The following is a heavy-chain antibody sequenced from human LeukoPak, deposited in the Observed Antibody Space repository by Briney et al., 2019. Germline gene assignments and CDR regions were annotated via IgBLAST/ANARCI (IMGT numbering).Heavy chain of an antibody. D-gene: IGHD6-19*01. CDR2: INSDGSST. CDR1: GFTFSSHW. V-gene: IGHV3-74*01. J-gene: IGHJ5*02. CDR3: AKPISGGLAVSADWFDP. Sequence: GGSLRLSCAASGFTFSSHWMHWVRQGPGKGLVWVSRINSDGSSTGYEDSVKGRFTISRDNSKDTLYLQLNSLTAEDTAIYYCAKPISGGLAVSADWFDPWGQGTLVAVSS.